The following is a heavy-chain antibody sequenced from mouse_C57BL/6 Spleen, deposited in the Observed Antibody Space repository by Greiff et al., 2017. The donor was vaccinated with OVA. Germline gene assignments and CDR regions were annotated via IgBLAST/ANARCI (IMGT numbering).Heavy chain of an antibody. CDR1: GYTFTSYW. V-gene: IGHV1-69*01. J-gene: IGHJ2*01. CDR3: ARAGYYGSSYETNYFDY. D-gene: IGHD1-1*01. CDR2: IDPSDSYT. Sequence: VQLKQPGAELVMPGASVKLSCKASGYTFTSYWMHWVKQRPGQGLEWIGEIDPSDSYTNYNQKFKGKSTLTVDKSSSTAYMQLSSLTSEDSAVYYCARAGYYGSSYETNYFDYWGQGTTLTVSS.